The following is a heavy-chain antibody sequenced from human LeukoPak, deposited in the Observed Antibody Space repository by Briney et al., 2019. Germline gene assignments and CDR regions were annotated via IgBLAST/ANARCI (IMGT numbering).Heavy chain of an antibody. J-gene: IGHJ3*02. CDR1: GGSISSYY. Sequence: PSETLSLTCTVSGGSISSYYWSWIRQPPGKGLEWIGYIYYSGSTNYNPSLKSRVTISVDTSKNQFSLKLSSVTAADTAVYYCARVKGYYDIWTGNLEAFNIWGQGTMVTVSS. D-gene: IGHD3-9*01. CDR2: IYYSGST. V-gene: IGHV4-59*01. CDR3: ARVKGYYDIWTGNLEAFNI.